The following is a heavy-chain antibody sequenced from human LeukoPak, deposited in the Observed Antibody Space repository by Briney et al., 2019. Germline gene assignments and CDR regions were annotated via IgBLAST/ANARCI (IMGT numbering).Heavy chain of an antibody. J-gene: IGHJ4*02. D-gene: IGHD2-2*01. CDR3: ARAPYQLLGQKYYFDY. V-gene: IGHV4-38-2*02. Sequence: SETLSLTCTVSGYSISSGYYWGWIRQPPGKGLEWIGSIYHSGSTYYNPSLKSRVTISVDTSKNQFSLKLSSVTAADTAVYYCARAPYQLLGQKYYFDYWGQGTLVTVSS. CDR1: GYSISSGYY. CDR2: IYHSGST.